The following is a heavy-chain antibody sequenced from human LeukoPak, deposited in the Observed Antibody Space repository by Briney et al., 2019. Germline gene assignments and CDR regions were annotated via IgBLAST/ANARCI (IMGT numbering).Heavy chain of an antibody. D-gene: IGHD5-18*01. CDR1: GGSISSYY. CDR2: IYYSGST. Sequence: SETLSLTCTVSGGSISSYYWSWIRQPPGKGLEWIGYIYYSGSTNYNPSLKSRVTISVDTSKNQFSLKLSSVTAADTAVYYCARQGSGYSYGRGFDYWGQGTLVTVSS. CDR3: ARQGSGYSYGRGFDY. J-gene: IGHJ4*02. V-gene: IGHV4-59*08.